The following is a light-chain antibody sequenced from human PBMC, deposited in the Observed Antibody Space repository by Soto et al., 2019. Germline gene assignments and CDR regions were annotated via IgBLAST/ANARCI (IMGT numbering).Light chain of an antibody. J-gene: IGKJ5*01. CDR2: DAS. Sequence: DMQMTQSPSSLSASVGDRVTITCLASQDISIFLNWYQQKPGKAPELLIYDASNLETGVPSRFSGSGSGTDFTFTISSLQPEDIGTYYCQQYENFPITFGQGTRLEIK. CDR1: QDISIF. CDR3: QQYENFPIT. V-gene: IGKV1-33*01.